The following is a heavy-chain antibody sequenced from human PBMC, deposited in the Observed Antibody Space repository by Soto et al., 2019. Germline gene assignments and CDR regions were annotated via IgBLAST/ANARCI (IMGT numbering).Heavy chain of an antibody. D-gene: IGHD6-13*01. CDR2: IIPLFGTT. CDR1: GGTFSRHA. Sequence: ASVKVSCKTSGGTFSRHAINWVRQAPGQGLEWMGRIIPLFGTTNYAQKFKGRVTISADESTSTAYMELSSLTSEDAAVYYCARAAIHGSSCSLWFDPLGQGTLVTVCS. J-gene: IGHJ5*02. V-gene: IGHV1-69*13. CDR3: ARAAIHGSSCSLWFDP.